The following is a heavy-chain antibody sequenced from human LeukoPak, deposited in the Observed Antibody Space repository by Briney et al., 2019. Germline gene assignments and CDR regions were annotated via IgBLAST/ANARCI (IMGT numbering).Heavy chain of an antibody. CDR3: ARRAHYYGNLDV. Sequence: SETLSLTCTVSGGSISSYYWSWIRQPPGKGLGWIGYIYYSGSTNYNPSLKSRVTISVDTSKNQFSLKLSSVTAADTVVYYCARRAHYYGNLDVWGQGTTVTVSS. D-gene: IGHD3-10*01. V-gene: IGHV4-59*01. CDR2: IYYSGST. J-gene: IGHJ6*02. CDR1: GGSISSYY.